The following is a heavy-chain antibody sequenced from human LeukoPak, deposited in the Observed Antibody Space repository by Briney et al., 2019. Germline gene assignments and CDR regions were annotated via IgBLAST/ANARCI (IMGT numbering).Heavy chain of an antibody. CDR2: IYHSGST. Sequence: SETLSLTCAVYGGSISSYYWSWIRQPPGKGLALIGNIYHSGSTNYNPSLKSRVTISVDTSKNQFSLKLSSVTAADTAVYYCARLRSGNFDSWGQGTLVTVSS. V-gene: IGHV4-59*01. J-gene: IGHJ4*02. CDR3: ARLRSGNFDS. D-gene: IGHD1-26*01. CDR1: GGSISSYY.